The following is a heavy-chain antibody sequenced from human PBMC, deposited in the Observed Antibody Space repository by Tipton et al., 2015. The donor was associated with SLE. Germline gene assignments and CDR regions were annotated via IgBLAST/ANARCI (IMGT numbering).Heavy chain of an antibody. CDR2: VSSTGGA. CDR3: ARQRLRLLSPLDA. J-gene: IGHJ6*02. D-gene: IGHD3-10*01. CDR1: GGSIVSNSHY. V-gene: IGHV4-39*01. Sequence: TLSLTCTVSGGSIVSNSHYWAWVRRPPGKGLEWMGSVSSTGGAYYNPSLKSRVTISADTSKNQFSLKLNSVTAADTAVYYCARQRLRLLSPLDAWGPGTTVTVSS.